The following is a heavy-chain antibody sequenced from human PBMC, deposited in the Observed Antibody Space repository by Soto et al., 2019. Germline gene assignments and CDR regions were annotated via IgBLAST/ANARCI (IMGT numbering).Heavy chain of an antibody. D-gene: IGHD6-13*01. CDR1: GYTFTGYY. CDR2: LNPNSAGT. CDR3: ARDRRECSQAGY. Sequence: ASVKVSWKASGYTFTGYYMHWVRQAPGQGLEWMGWLNPNSAGTNYAQKFQGRVTMTRDTYISRAYMELSRLRSDDTAGYYCARDRRECSQAGYGGQGAMVTVSS. V-gene: IGHV1-2*02. J-gene: IGHJ4*02.